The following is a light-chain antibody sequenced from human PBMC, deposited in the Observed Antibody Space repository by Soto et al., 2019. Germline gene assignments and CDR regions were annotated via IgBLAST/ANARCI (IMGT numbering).Light chain of an antibody. J-gene: IGLJ1*01. Sequence: QSVLTQPPSASGTPGQRVTISCPGSNSNIGSNTVNWYQQLPGTAPKLLIYYDNLRPSGVPDRISGSKSGTSASLAISGLQSDDEADYYCAAWDGSLNGRVFGTGTKVTVL. CDR3: AAWDGSLNGRV. CDR2: YDN. CDR1: NSNIGSNT. V-gene: IGLV1-44*01.